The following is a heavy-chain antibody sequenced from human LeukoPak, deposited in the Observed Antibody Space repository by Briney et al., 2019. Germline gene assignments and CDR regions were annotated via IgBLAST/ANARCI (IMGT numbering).Heavy chain of an antibody. J-gene: IGHJ4*02. Sequence: ASVKVSCKASGYTFTSYYMHWVRQAPGQGLEWMGIINPSGGSTSYAQKFQGRVTMTRDTSTSTVYVELSSLRSEDTAVYYCARALVAAAGKRHSSSFDYWGQGTLVTVSS. D-gene: IGHD6-13*01. V-gene: IGHV1-46*01. CDR1: GYTFTSYY. CDR3: ARALVAAAGKRHSSSFDY. CDR2: INPSGGST.